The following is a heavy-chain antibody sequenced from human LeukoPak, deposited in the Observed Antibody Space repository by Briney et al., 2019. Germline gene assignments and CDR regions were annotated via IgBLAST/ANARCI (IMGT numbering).Heavy chain of an antibody. Sequence: GGSLRLSCAASGFTFSSYAMSWVRQAPGKGLEWVSAISGSGGFTYYADSVKGRFTISRDNSKNTLYLQMNSLRAEDTAVYYCAKDRFGCSSTSCYSLDYWGQGTLVTVSS. J-gene: IGHJ4*02. CDR1: GFTFSSYA. CDR3: AKDRFGCSSTSCYSLDY. D-gene: IGHD2-2*01. V-gene: IGHV3-23*01. CDR2: ISGSGGFT.